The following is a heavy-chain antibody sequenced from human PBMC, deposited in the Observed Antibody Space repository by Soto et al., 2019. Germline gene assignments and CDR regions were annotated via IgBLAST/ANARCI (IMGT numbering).Heavy chain of an antibody. Sequence: PGGSLRLSCAASGFTFSDYWMYWVRQAPGKGLVRVSRINTDESVTSYADSVKGRFTISRDNAKNTLYLQMNSLRADDTAVYYCAKDLSSCPFDWGQGTLVTVSS. D-gene: IGHD6-13*01. CDR2: INTDESVT. CDR1: GFTFSDYW. J-gene: IGHJ4*02. CDR3: AKDLSSCPFD. V-gene: IGHV3-74*01.